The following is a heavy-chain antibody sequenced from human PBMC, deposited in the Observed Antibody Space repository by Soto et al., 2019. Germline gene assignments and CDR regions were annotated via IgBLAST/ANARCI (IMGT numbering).Heavy chain of an antibody. D-gene: IGHD6-6*01. CDR1: GFTFSSYS. CDR3: ARGTRIAARPDWFDP. Sequence: GSLRLSCAASGFTFSSYSMNWVRQAPGKGLEWVSYIGSSSSTIYYADSVKGRFTISRDNAKNSLYLQMNSLRAEDTAVYYCARGTRIAARPDWFDPWGQGTLVTVSS. V-gene: IGHV3-48*01. CDR2: IGSSSSTI. J-gene: IGHJ5*02.